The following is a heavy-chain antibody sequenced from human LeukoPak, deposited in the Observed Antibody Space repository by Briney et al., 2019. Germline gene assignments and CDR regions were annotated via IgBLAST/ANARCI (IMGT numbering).Heavy chain of an antibody. V-gene: IGHV3-33*08. J-gene: IGHJ5*02. CDR1: GFTFSSYG. CDR3: ARDMVVTAPWGFDP. D-gene: IGHD2-21*02. CDR2: IWYDGSNK. Sequence: PGRSLRLSCAASGFTFSSYGMHWLRQAPCKGLEGVAVIWYDGSNKYYADSVKDRFTISRDNSKNTLYLQMKSLRAEDTAVYYCARDMVVTAPWGFDPWGQGTLVTVSS.